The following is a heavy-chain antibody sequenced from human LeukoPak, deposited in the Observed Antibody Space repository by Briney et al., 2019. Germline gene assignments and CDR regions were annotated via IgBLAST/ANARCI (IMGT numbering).Heavy chain of an antibody. CDR2: IIPIFGTA. Sequence: GASVKVSCKASGYTFTSYYMHWVRQAPGQGLEWMGGIIPIFGTANYAQKFQGRVTITADESTSTAYMELSSLRSEDTAVYYCARESIPFGEFSWPFDYWGQGTLVTVSS. V-gene: IGHV1-69*13. J-gene: IGHJ4*02. CDR3: ARESIPFGEFSWPFDY. CDR1: GYTFTSYY. D-gene: IGHD3-10*01.